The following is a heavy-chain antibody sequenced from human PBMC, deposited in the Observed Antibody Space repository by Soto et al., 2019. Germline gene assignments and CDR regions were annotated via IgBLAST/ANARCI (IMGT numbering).Heavy chain of an antibody. D-gene: IGHD2-15*01. CDR1: GYSFTGYW. CDR2: IYPGDSDT. V-gene: IGHV5-51*01. Sequence: PGESLKISCKGSGYSFTGYWIGWVRQMPGKGLEWMGIIYPGDSDTRYSPSFQGQVTISADKSISTAYLQWSSLKASDTAMYYCASSSGGRSSDYYYGMDVWGQGTTVTVSS. J-gene: IGHJ6*02. CDR3: ASSSGGRSSDYYYGMDV.